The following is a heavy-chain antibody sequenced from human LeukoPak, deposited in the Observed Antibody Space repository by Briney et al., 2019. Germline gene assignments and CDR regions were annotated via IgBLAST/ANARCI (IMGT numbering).Heavy chain of an antibody. CDR3: ARGGGVDYSFDY. CDR1: GGSISSGTYY. CDR2: IYTSGST. J-gene: IGHJ4*02. D-gene: IGHD4-11*01. Sequence: SETLSLTCTDSGGSISSGTYYWSWIRQPAGKGLEWIGRIYTSGSTNYNPSLKSRVTISVDTPKNQFSLKLSSVTAADTAVYYCARGGGVDYSFDYWGQGTLVTVSS. V-gene: IGHV4-61*02.